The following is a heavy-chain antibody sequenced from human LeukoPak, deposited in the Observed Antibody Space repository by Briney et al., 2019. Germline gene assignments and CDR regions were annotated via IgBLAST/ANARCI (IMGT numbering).Heavy chain of an antibody. CDR3: ARDRGIAAAMDY. CDR2: IYGGGST. J-gene: IGHJ4*02. Sequence: GGSLRLSCAASGFTFSSYSMNWVRQAPGKGLEWVSVIYGGGSTYYADSVKGRFTISRDSSKNTLYLQMNSLRAEDTAVYYCARDRGIAAAMDYWGQGTLVTVSS. CDR1: GFTFSSYS. D-gene: IGHD6-13*01. V-gene: IGHV3-53*01.